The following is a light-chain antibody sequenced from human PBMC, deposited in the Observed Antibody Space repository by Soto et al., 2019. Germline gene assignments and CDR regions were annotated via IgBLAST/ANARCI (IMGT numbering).Light chain of an antibody. Sequence: HSVLTQPASVSGSLGQSIAISCTGTSTDFGGQNYVSWYQQHPGRAPKLILYEVSNRPSGVSNRFSGSKSGNTASLTISGLQAEDVADYYCSSYTDVVTLEVFGPGTKVTVL. CDR1: STDFGGQNY. J-gene: IGLJ1*01. CDR2: EVS. CDR3: SSYTDVVTLEV. V-gene: IGLV2-14*01.